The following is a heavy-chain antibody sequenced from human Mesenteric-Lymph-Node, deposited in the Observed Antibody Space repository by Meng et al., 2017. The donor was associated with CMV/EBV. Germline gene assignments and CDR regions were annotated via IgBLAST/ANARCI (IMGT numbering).Heavy chain of an antibody. D-gene: IGHD6-19*01. CDR1: GGSISSVSYF. CDR2: IYTSGST. V-gene: IGHV4-61*02. J-gene: IGHJ4*02. Sequence: TVSGGSISSVSYFWSWIRQPAGKGLEWIGRIYTSGSTHYNPSLKSRLTISLDTSKNQFSLKLNSVTAADTAVYYCARENTGWRPPDYWGQGTLVTVSS. CDR3: ARENTGWRPPDY.